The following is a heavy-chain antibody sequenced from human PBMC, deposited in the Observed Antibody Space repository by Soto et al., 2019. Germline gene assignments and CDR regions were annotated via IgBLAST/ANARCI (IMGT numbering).Heavy chain of an antibody. V-gene: IGHV1-18*04. J-gene: IGHJ4*02. CDR1: GYTFTSYG. D-gene: IGHD1-20*01. CDR3: AREGVTPGHFDY. CDR2: ISAYNGDT. Sequence: ASVKVSCKASGYTFTSYGISWVRQGPGQGHEWMGWISAYNGDTNYAQKLQGRVTMTTDTSTSTAYMELRSLRSDDTAVYYCAREGVTPGHFDYWGQGTLVTVSS.